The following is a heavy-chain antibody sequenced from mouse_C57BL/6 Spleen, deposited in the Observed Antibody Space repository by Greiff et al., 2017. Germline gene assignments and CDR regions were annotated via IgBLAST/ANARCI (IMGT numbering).Heavy chain of an antibody. D-gene: IGHD3-3*01. Sequence: VQLQQSVAELVRPGASVKLSCTASGFNIKNTYMHWVKQRPEQGLEWIGRIDPANGNTKYAPKFQGKATITADTSSNTAYLQLSSLTSEDTAIYYCARNPLLIPQRAPYYFDDWGQGTTLTVSS. J-gene: IGHJ2*01. CDR2: IDPANGNT. CDR3: ARNPLLIPQRAPYYFDD. CDR1: GFNIKNTY. V-gene: IGHV14-3*01.